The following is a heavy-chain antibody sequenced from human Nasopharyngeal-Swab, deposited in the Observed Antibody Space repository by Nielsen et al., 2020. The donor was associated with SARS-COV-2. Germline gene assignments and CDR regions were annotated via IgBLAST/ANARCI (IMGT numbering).Heavy chain of an antibody. V-gene: IGHV3-33*01. D-gene: IGHD6-19*01. J-gene: IGHJ4*02. CDR1: GFTFSSYG. Sequence: SCAASGFTFSSYGMHWVRQAPGKGLEWVAVIWYDGSNKYYADSVKGRFTISRDNSKNTPYLQMNSLRAEDTAVYYCARVYSVAGGDDYWGQGTLVTVSS. CDR2: IWYDGSNK. CDR3: ARVYSVAGGDDY.